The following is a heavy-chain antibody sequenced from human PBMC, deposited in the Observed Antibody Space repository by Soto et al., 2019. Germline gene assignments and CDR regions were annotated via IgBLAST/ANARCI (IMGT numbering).Heavy chain of an antibody. D-gene: IGHD3-22*01. CDR2: IYSGGST. J-gene: IGHJ4*02. CDR1: GFTVSSNY. V-gene: IGHV3-53*02. Sequence: EVQLVETGGGLIQPGGSLRLSCAASGFTVSSNYMSWVRQAPGKGLEWVSVIYSGGSTYYADSVKGRFTISRDNSKNTLYLQMNSLRAEDTALYYCARVQGYYDSSGYYFDYWGQGTLVTVSS. CDR3: ARVQGYYDSSGYYFDY.